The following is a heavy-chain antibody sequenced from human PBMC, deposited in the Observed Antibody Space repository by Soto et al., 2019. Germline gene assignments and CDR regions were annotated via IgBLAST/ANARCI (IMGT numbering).Heavy chain of an antibody. J-gene: IGHJ4*02. CDR2: ITSSSTI. V-gene: IGHV3-48*01. CDR1: GFTFSTYS. CDR3: ARERGSGWTFDY. Sequence: EVQLVESGGDLVQPGGSLRLSCAASGFTFSTYSMNWVRQAPGKGLEWVSSITSSSTIYYADAVKGRFTISRDNGQNTLYLQMRSLRAEDTGVYSCARERGSGWTFDYWGQGTLVTVSS. D-gene: IGHD6-19*01.